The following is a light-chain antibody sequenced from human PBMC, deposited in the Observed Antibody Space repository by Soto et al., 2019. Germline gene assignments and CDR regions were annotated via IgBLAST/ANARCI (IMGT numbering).Light chain of an antibody. V-gene: IGKV3-20*01. CDR2: GAS. J-gene: IGKJ4*01. Sequence: EIVLTQSPGTLSLSPGERATLSCRASQSVSSSFLAWYQQKPGQAPRLLIYGASSRATGIPDRFSGSGSGTDFTLAISRLEPEAVAVYYCQQYGSSPLTFGVGTQVEIK. CDR3: QQYGSSPLT. CDR1: QSVSSSF.